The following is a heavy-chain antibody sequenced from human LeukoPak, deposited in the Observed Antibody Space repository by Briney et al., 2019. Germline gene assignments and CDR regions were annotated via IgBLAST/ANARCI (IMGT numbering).Heavy chain of an antibody. CDR2: INHSGST. CDR1: GGSFSGYY. CDR3: ARTGLEMASDY. J-gene: IGHJ4*02. Sequence: KPSETLSLTCAVYGGSFSGYYWSWIRQPPGKGLEWIGEINHSGSTNYNPSLKSRVTISVDTSKNQFSLKLSSVTAADTAVYHCARTGLEMASDYWGQGTLVTVSS. D-gene: IGHD5-24*01. V-gene: IGHV4-34*01.